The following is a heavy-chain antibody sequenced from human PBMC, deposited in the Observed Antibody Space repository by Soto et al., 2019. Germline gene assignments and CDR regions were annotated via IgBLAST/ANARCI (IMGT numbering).Heavy chain of an antibody. V-gene: IGHV1-18*01. CDR2: ISAYNGNT. D-gene: IGHD5-12*01. CDR3: ARPPYPDLSGYDPYYFDY. Sequence: GXXVRVSFKASGYTFTSYGITGVRQAPGQGLEWMGWISAYNGNTNYAQKLQGRVTMTTDTSTSTAYMELRSLRSDDTAVYYCARPPYPDLSGYDPYYFDYWGQGTLVTVSS. CDR1: GYTFTSYG. J-gene: IGHJ4*02.